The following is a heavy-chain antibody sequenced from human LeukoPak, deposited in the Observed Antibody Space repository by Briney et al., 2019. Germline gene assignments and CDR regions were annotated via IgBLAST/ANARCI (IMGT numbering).Heavy chain of an antibody. Sequence: SETLSLTCAVYGGSFSGYYWSWIRQPPGKGLEWIGETNHSGSTNYNPSLKSRVTISVDTSKNQFSLKLSSVTAADTAVYYCARSAVVVTGFDYWGQGTLVTVSS. V-gene: IGHV4-34*01. CDR3: ARSAVVVTGFDY. CDR2: TNHSGST. J-gene: IGHJ4*02. CDR1: GGSFSGYY. D-gene: IGHD2-21*02.